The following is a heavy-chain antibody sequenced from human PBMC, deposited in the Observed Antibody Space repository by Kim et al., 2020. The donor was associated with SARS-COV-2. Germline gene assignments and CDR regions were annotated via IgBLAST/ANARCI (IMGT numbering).Heavy chain of an antibody. Sequence: GGSLRLSCAASGFTFSSYSMNWVRQAPGKGLEWVSYISSSSSTVYYADSVKGRFTISRDNAKNSLYLQMNSLRDEDTAVYYCARGLEYSSGCGDWGQGTLVTVSS. J-gene: IGHJ4*02. CDR1: GFTFSSYS. D-gene: IGHD6-19*01. CDR3: ARGLEYSSGCGD. CDR2: ISSSSSTV. V-gene: IGHV3-48*02.